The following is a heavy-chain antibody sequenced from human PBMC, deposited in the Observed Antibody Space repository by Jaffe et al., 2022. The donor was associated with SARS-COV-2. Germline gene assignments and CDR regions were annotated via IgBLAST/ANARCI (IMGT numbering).Heavy chain of an antibody. CDR2: INPNSGGT. V-gene: IGHV1-2*06. CDR3: ARGYYDILTGYYIEFDY. J-gene: IGHJ4*02. Sequence: QVQLVQSGAEVKKPGASVKVSCKASGYTFTGYYMHWVRQAPGQGLEWMGRINPNSGGTNYAQKFQGRVTMTRDTSISTAYMELSRLRSDDTAVYYCARGYYDILTGYYIEFDYWGQGTLVTVSS. CDR1: GYTFTGYY. D-gene: IGHD3-9*01.